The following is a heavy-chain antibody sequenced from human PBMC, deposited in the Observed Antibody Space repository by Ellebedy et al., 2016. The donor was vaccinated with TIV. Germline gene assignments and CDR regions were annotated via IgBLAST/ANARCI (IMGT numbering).Heavy chain of an antibody. V-gene: IGHV3-23*01. CDR2: ILGGGDET. CDR3: AKDPRPGYSATDYYVAY. J-gene: IGHJ4*02. CDR1: GFSFSDHA. Sequence: GESLKISCVASGFSFSDHAMSWVRQAPGKGLEWVSGILGGGDETYYANSVKGRFTISRDNSKRTVYLQMSSLIAEDTATYYCAKDPRPGYSATDYYVAYWGQGTLVTVSS. D-gene: IGHD3-10*01.